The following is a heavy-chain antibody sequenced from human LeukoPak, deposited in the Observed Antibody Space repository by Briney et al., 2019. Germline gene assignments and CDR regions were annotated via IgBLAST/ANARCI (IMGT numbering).Heavy chain of an antibody. CDR2: ISYSGST. CDR3: AREFYTALRS. CDR1: GGSISSYY. D-gene: IGHD2-2*02. Sequence: SETLSLTCSVSGGSISSYYWSWIRQPPGKGLEWIGYISYSGSTNYNPSLKSRVTISVDTYKNQFSLKLSSVTAADTAVYYRAREFYTALRSWGQGTLVTVSS. J-gene: IGHJ5*02. V-gene: IGHV4-59*01.